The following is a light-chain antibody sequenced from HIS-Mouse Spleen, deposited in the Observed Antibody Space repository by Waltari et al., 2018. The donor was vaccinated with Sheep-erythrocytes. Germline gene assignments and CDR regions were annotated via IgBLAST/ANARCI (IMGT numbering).Light chain of an antibody. CDR2: DVS. CDR1: SSDVGGYNY. CDR3: CSYAGSYTLV. V-gene: IGLV2-11*01. Sequence: QSALTQPRSVSGSPGQSVTISCTGTSSDVGGYNYVSCYQQHPGKAPKIMIYDVSKRPSGVPDRFSGSKAGNTASLTISGLQAEDEADYYCCSYAGSYTLVFGGGTKLTVL. J-gene: IGLJ2*01.